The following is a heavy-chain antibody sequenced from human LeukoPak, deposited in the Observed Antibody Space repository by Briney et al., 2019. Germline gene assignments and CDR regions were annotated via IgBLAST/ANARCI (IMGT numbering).Heavy chain of an antibody. J-gene: IGHJ4*02. D-gene: IGHD5-12*01. CDR3: AREIRGYSGYDWGYFDY. CDR2: LYYSGSS. V-gene: IGHV4-39*02. Sequence: SETLSLTCTVSGGSISSSTYYWGWIRQPPGKGLEWIGSLYYSGSSYYNPSLKSRVTISVDTSKNQFSLKLRSVTAADTAVYYCAREIRGYSGYDWGYFDYWGQGTLVTVSS. CDR1: GGSISSSTYY.